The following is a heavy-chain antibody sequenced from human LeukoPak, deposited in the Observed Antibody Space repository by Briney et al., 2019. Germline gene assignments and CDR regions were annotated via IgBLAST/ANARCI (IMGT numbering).Heavy chain of an antibody. Sequence: GESLKISWKDSGYSSASYWIGWVRQRPGKGLGGVGIIYPGYSDTRYSPSFQGQVTLSADKSISTAYLQWSSLKASDPAMHYCARGGVEKSYFDYWGQGPLVTVSS. CDR1: GYSSASYW. CDR2: IYPGYSDT. CDR3: ARGGVEKSYFDY. V-gene: IGHV5-51*01. J-gene: IGHJ4*02. D-gene: IGHD3-16*01.